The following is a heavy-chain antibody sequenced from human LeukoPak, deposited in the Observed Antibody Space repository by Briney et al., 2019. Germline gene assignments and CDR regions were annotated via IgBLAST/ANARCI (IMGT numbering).Heavy chain of an antibody. Sequence: SETLSLTCTVSGGSISSSSYYWGWLRQPPGKGLESIGSIYYSGSTYDNPALKSRVTISVNTSKNQFSLKLSAETAADTAVYYCARQFAHYYGDAFDIWGQGTMVTVSS. J-gene: IGHJ3*02. D-gene: IGHD3-22*01. CDR2: IYYSGST. CDR3: ARQFAHYYGDAFDI. CDR1: GGSISSSSYY. V-gene: IGHV4-39*01.